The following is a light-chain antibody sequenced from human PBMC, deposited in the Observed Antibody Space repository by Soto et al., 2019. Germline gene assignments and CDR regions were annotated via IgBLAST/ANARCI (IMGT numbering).Light chain of an antibody. V-gene: IGLV1-40*01. J-gene: IGLJ3*02. CDR1: SSNIGAGYD. CDR3: QSYDTSLSSGV. Sequence: QSVLTLPPSVSGAPGPRVTISCTGSSSNIGAGYDVHWYQQLPGTAPKLLIYSNTHRPSGVPDRFSGSKSGTSASLAITGLQAEDEGDYFCQSYDTSLSSGVFGGGTKLTVL. CDR2: SNT.